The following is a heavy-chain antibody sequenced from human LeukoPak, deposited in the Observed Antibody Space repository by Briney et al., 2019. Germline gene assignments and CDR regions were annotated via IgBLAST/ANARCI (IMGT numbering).Heavy chain of an antibody. Sequence: GGSLRLSCAASGFTFSSYSMNRVRQAPGKGLEWVSYISSSSSTIYYADSVKGRFTISRDNAKNSLYLQMNSLRAEDTAVYYCARDAVRHSSGYSNFDYWGQGTLVTVSS. CDR3: ARDAVRHSSGYSNFDY. CDR1: GFTFSSYS. J-gene: IGHJ4*02. CDR2: ISSSSSTI. V-gene: IGHV3-48*04. D-gene: IGHD3-22*01.